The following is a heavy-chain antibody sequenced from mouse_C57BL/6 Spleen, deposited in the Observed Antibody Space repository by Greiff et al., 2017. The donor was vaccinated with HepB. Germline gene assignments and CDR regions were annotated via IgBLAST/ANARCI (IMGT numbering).Heavy chain of an antibody. V-gene: IGHV1-56*01. CDR1: GYTFTSHW. CDR2: IFPGSGST. D-gene: IGHD1-1*01. CDR3: ARGDDYYGTMAY. J-gene: IGHJ3*01. Sequence: QVQLQQSGPELVRPGASVKISCKAPGYTFTSHWMQWVRQRPGQGLEWIGEIFPGSGSTYYNEKFKGKATLTIDTFSSKAYMQLSSLTSEDSAVYFCARGDDYYGTMAYWGQGTPVTVSA.